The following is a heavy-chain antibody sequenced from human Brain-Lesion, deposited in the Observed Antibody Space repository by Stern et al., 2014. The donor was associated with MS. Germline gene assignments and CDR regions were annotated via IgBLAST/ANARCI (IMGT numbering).Heavy chain of an antibody. V-gene: IGHV1-69*06. CDR1: GGTFTTHP. CDR2: IIPFLNTT. D-gene: IGHD2-21*01. CDR3: ASSVVASGH. J-gene: IGHJ4*02. Sequence: QVQLVQSGAEVKKPGSSVKVSCKASGGTFTTHPITWWRQAPGQGLESMGGIIPFLNTTNYAQNFQGRTTITADKSTGTTYMEISSLRSDDTAVYYCASSVVASGHWGQGTLVIVS.